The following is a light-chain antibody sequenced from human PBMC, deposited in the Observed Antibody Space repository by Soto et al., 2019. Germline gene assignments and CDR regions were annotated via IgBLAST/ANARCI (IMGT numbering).Light chain of an antibody. V-gene: IGLV1-44*01. CDR1: TSNIGTNT. CDR3: ATWDDSLNVV. J-gene: IGLJ2*01. CDR2: SND. Sequence: QSVLTQSPSASGTPGQRVSISCSGSTSNIGTNTVGWYQHVPGTAPKLLIYSNDQRPSAVPGRFSGSKSGTSASLAISGLLSEDEADYYCATWDDSLNVVFGGGTKLTVL.